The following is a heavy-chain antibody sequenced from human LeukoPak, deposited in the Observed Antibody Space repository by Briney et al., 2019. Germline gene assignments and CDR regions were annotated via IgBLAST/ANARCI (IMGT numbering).Heavy chain of an antibody. Sequence: GGSLRLSCAASGFTVSSNYMSWVRQAPGKGLEWVSVIYSGGSTYYADSVKGRFTISRDNAKNSLYLQMDSLRAEDTAVYYCARDKVVGATYFDNWGQGTLVTVSS. CDR2: IYSGGST. D-gene: IGHD1-26*01. V-gene: IGHV3-53*01. J-gene: IGHJ4*02. CDR3: ARDKVVGATYFDN. CDR1: GFTVSSNY.